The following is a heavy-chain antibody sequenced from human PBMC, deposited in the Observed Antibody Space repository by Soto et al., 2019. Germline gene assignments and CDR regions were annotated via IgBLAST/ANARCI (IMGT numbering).Heavy chain of an antibody. Sequence: QVQLVQSGAELGKPGASVKVSCKASGFTFTAYYIHWVRQARGQGPEWLGWINPNRGGTSYSQKCRARSKLTSDPCISTAYMEMISLTSDDTAVFYCARANSIRRYYYNMDVWGRET. V-gene: IGHV1-2*02. D-gene: IGHD2-21*01. CDR1: GFTFTAYY. CDR3: ARANSIRRYYYNMDV. CDR2: INPNRGGT. J-gene: IGHJ6*02.